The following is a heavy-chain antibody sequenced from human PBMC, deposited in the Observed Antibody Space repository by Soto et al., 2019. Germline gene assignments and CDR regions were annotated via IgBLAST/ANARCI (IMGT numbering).Heavy chain of an antibody. CDR1: GYTFTSYD. CDR3: ARWGIFGVVIIGYYYGMDV. J-gene: IGHJ6*02. CDR2: MNPNSGNT. V-gene: IGHV1-8*01. D-gene: IGHD3-3*01. Sequence: GASVKVSCKASGYTFTSYDINWVRQATGQGLEWMGWMNPNSGNTGYAQKFQGRATMTRNTSISTAYMELSSLRSEDTAVYYCARWGIFGVVIIGYYYGMDVWGQGTTVTVSS.